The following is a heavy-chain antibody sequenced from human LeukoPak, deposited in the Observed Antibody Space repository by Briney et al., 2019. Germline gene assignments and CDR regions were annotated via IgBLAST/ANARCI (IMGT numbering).Heavy chain of an antibody. CDR3: ARRLIVGPAFDY. CDR2: IYSSGST. J-gene: IGHJ4*02. V-gene: IGHV4-59*01. CDR1: GVSLSSYY. Sequence: ASETLSLTCTVSGVSLSSYYWSWIRQPPGNGLEWIGYIYSSGSTNYNPSLKSRLTISVDTSKNQFSLKLSSVTAADTAVYYCARRLIVGPAFDYWGQGTLVTVSS. D-gene: IGHD1-26*01.